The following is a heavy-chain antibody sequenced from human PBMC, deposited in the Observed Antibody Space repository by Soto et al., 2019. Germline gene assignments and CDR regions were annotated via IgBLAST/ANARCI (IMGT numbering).Heavy chain of an antibody. CDR2: ISYDGSKTI. CDR1: GFSFSSYT. J-gene: IGHJ4*02. V-gene: IGHV3-30-3*01. CDR3: TRDRREATTDF. Sequence: HPGGSLRLSCAASGFSFSSYTMHWVRQAPGKGLEWVALISYDGSKTIYYADSVKGRFTISRDNAKNSLYLQMNSLRAEDTAIYYCTRDRREATTDFWGQGALVTVSS.